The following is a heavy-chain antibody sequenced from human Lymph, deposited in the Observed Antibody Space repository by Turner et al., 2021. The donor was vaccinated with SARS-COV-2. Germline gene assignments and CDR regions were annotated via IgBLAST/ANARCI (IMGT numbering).Heavy chain of an antibody. CDR2: ISGDGGST. D-gene: IGHD5-12*01. J-gene: IGHJ4*02. CDR1: GFPFDDYA. CDR3: AKEGLSGRRLQFVPYFAY. Sequence: EVQLVESGGGVVQPGGSLRLSCSASGFPFDDYAMHWVRQAPGKGLEWVSLISGDGGSTYYADSVKGRFTISRDDSKNSLYLQINSLRTEDTALYYCAKEGLSGRRLQFVPYFAYWGQGTLV. V-gene: IGHV3-43*02.